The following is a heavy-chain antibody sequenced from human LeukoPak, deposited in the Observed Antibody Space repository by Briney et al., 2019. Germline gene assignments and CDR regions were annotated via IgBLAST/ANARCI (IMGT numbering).Heavy chain of an antibody. CDR3: ARLAAETGGGYFDQ. CDR1: GFTFSSYE. Sequence: GGSLRLSCAASGFTFSSYEMKWVRQAPGKGLEWVSYISSSGASIYYADSVKGRFTISRDNAKNSLYLQMNSLRAEDTAVYYCARLAAETGGGYFDQWGQGTLVTVSS. CDR2: ISSSGASI. V-gene: IGHV3-48*03. D-gene: IGHD7-27*01. J-gene: IGHJ4*02.